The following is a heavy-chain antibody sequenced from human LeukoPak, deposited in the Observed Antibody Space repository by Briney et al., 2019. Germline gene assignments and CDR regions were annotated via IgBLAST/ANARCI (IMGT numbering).Heavy chain of an antibody. CDR2: IYCSGST. Sequence: SETLSLTCGVYGESFSGNYWSWIRQPPGKGLEWIGSIYCSGSTYYNPSLKSRVTISVDTSKNQFSLKLSSVTAADTAVYYCARPSITIFGVVINIDAFDIWGQGTMVTVSS. J-gene: IGHJ3*02. CDR1: GESFSGNY. CDR3: ARPSITIFGVVINIDAFDI. V-gene: IGHV4-34*01. D-gene: IGHD3-3*01.